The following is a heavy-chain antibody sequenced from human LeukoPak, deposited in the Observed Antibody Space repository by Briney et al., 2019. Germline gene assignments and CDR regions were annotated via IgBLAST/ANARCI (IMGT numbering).Heavy chain of an antibody. CDR3: ARGKEQLVQVAFDI. J-gene: IGHJ3*02. V-gene: IGHV1-8*01. D-gene: IGHD6-6*01. CDR1: GYTFTSYD. Sequence: ASVKVSCKASGYTFTSYDINWVRQATGQGLEWMGWMNPNSGNTGYAQKFQGRVTMTRNTSISTAYMELSSLRSEDTAVYYCARGKEQLVQVAFDIWGQGTMVTVSS. CDR2: MNPNSGNT.